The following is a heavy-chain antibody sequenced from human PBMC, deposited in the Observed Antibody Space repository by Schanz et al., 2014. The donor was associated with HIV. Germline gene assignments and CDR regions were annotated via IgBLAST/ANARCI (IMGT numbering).Heavy chain of an antibody. CDR3: VRSGHLRSDPFDY. V-gene: IGHV3-74*01. CDR1: GFTFSSYW. D-gene: IGHD3-16*01. Sequence: EVQLVESGGGLVQPGGSLRLSCAASGFTFSSYWMHWVRQAPGKGLVWVSRINSDGSSTSYADSVKGRFTISRDNAKNTLYLQMNSLRAEDTAVYYCVRSGHLRSDPFDYWGQGALVSVSS. CDR2: INSDGSST. J-gene: IGHJ4*02.